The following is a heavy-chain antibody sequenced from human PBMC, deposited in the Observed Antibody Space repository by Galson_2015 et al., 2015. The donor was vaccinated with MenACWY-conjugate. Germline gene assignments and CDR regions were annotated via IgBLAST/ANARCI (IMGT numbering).Heavy chain of an antibody. V-gene: IGHV3-48*03. Sequence: SLRLSCAVSGFTFTGYEFNWVRQAPGKGLEWLSYISKSGSPIYYADSVKGRFTISRDNTKKSLFLQMNSLTAGDTAVYYCARVATWIHQYYYYMDVWGKGTTVIVSS. J-gene: IGHJ6*03. D-gene: IGHD5-18*01. CDR2: ISKSGSPI. CDR1: GFTFTGYE. CDR3: ARVATWIHQYYYYMDV.